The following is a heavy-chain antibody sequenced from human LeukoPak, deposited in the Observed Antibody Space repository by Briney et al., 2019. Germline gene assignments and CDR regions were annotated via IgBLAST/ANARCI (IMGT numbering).Heavy chain of an antibody. V-gene: IGHV1-46*01. CDR2: INPSGGST. Sequence: ASVKVSCKASGYTFTSYYMHWVRQAPGQGLEWMGIINPSGGSTSYAQKFQGRVTMTRDMSTSTVYMELSSLRSEDTAVYYCARESLEYSSSADYDAFDIWGQGTMVTVSS. CDR3: ARESLEYSSSADYDAFDI. J-gene: IGHJ3*02. D-gene: IGHD6-6*01. CDR1: GYTFTSYY.